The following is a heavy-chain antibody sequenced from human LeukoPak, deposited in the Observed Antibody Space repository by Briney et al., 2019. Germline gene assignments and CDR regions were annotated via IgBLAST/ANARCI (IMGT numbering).Heavy chain of an antibody. CDR3: ARDRTSGYNWLDP. CDR1: GYTFTGYY. J-gene: IGHJ5*02. V-gene: IGHV1-2*02. D-gene: IGHD3-22*01. Sequence: EASVKVSCKASGYTFTGYYMHWARQAPGQGLEWMGWINPNSGDTNYAQKFQGRVTMTRDTSISTAYMELSRLTSDDTAMYYCARDRTSGYNWLDPWGQGTLVTVSS. CDR2: INPNSGDT.